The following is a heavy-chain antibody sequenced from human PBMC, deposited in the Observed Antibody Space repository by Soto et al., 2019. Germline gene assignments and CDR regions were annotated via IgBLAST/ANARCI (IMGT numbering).Heavy chain of an antibody. Sequence: QVQLQESGPGLVKPSQTLSLTCTVSGGSISSGGYYWSWIRQHPGKGLEWIGYIYYSGRTYYNPSLKSRVTISVDTAKNQFSLKLSSVTAADTAVYYCARGNELDDAFDIWGQGTMVTVSS. CDR3: ARGNELDDAFDI. CDR2: IYYSGRT. D-gene: IGHD6-6*01. CDR1: GGSISSGGYY. J-gene: IGHJ3*02. V-gene: IGHV4-31*03.